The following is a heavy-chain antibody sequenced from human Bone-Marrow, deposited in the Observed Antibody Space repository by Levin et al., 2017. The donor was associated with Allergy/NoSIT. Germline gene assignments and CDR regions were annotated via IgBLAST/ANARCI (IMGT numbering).Heavy chain of an antibody. V-gene: IGHV3-15*01. Sequence: PGGSLRLSCVASGLTFSNAKMNWVRRAPGKGLEWLGRIRSNADGGTTDYAASIKGRFSISRDDSKSTVYLQMNNLKAEDSGVYYCSTDRDWGQGTPVSFSS. CDR3: STDRD. CDR1: GLTFSNAK. J-gene: IGHJ4*02. CDR2: IRSNADGGTT.